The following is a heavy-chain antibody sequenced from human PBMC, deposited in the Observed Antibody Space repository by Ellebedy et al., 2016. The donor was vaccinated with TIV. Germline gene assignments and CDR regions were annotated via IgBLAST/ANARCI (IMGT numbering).Heavy chain of an antibody. D-gene: IGHD3-10*01. J-gene: IGHJ5*02. CDR2: INPNSGVT. CDR1: GYTFTGYY. CDR3: ARAPSNVYGSGSYRFGP. Sequence: AASVKVSCKASGYTFTGYYIHWVRQAPGHGLEWMGWINPNSGVTNYAQKFQDWVTMTRDTSITTAYMELSRLKSDDTAVYYCARAPSNVYGSGSYRFGPWGQGTLVTVSS. V-gene: IGHV1-2*04.